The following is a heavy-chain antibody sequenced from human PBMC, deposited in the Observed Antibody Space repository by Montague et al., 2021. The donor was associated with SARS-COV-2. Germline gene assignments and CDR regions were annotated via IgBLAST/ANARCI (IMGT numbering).Heavy chain of an antibody. J-gene: IGHJ4*02. CDR3: ARGGGSGYRYYFDY. Sequence: SETLSLTCTVSGGSISSYYWNWIRKPPGKGMEWIGYIYYSGRTNYNPSLTRRVTISVDTSKNQFSLRLSSVTAADTAVCYCARGGGSGYRYYFDYWGQGSLVTVSS. CDR2: IYYSGRT. CDR1: GGSISSYY. V-gene: IGHV4-59*01. D-gene: IGHD3-22*01.